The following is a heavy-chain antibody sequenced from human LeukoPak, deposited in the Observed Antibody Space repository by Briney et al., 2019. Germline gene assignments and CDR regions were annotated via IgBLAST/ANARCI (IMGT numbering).Heavy chain of an antibody. Sequence: ASVKVSCKASGYTFTSYGISWVRQAPGQGLEWMGWISAYNGNTNYAQKLQGRVTMTTDTSTSTAYMELRSLRSDDTAVYYRARGTFLAVADHWWFDPWGQGTLVTVSS. CDR2: ISAYNGNT. CDR3: ARGTFLAVADHWWFDP. D-gene: IGHD6-19*01. V-gene: IGHV1-18*01. CDR1: GYTFTSYG. J-gene: IGHJ5*02.